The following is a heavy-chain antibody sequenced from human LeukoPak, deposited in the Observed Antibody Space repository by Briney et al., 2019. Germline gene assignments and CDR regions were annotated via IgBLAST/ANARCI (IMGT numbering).Heavy chain of an antibody. CDR1: GFTFSSYG. V-gene: IGHV3-30*02. CDR2: IRYDGSNK. D-gene: IGHD3-10*01. J-gene: IGHJ4*02. Sequence: GGSLRLSCAASGFTFSSYGMHWVRQAPGKGLEWVTFIRYDGSNKYYADSVKGRFTISRDNSKNTLYLQVNSLRAEDTAVYFCAKGYGSGSHSTFYFDYWGQGTLVTVSS. CDR3: AKGYGSGSHSTFYFDY.